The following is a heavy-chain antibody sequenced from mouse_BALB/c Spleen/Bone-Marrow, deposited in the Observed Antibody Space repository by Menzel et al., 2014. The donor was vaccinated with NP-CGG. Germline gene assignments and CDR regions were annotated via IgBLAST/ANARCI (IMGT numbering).Heavy chain of an antibody. J-gene: IGHJ4*01. CDR2: IWSGGST. CDR1: GFSLTSYG. CDR3: ASNWDYAMDF. D-gene: IGHD4-1*01. V-gene: IGHV2-2*02. Sequence: VQLQQSGPGLVQPSQSLSITCTVSGFSLTSYGVHWVRQSPGKGLEWLGVIWSGGSTYYNAAFISRLSITKDNSKSQVFFKMNSLQANDTAIYYCASNWDYAMDFWGQGTSVTVSS.